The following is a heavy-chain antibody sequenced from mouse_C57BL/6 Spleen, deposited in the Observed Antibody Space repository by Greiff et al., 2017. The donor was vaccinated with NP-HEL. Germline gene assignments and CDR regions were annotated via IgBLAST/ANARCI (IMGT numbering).Heavy chain of an antibody. CDR2: INPNNGGT. CDR1: GYTFTDYY. D-gene: IGHD2-4*01. V-gene: IGHV1-26*01. J-gene: IGHJ2*01. Sequence: VQLQQSGPELVKPGASVKISCKASGYTFTDYYMNWVKQSHGKSLEWIGDINPNNGGTSYNQKFKGKATLTVDKSSSTAYMELRSLTSEDSAVYYCARSYDYDGDFDYWGQGTTLTVSS. CDR3: ARSYDYDGDFDY.